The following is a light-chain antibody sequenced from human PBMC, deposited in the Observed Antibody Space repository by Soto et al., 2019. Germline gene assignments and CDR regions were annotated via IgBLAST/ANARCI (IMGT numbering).Light chain of an antibody. CDR1: QSLLHSIGYSY. CDR3: MQALQTPWT. CDR2: LGS. Sequence: DIVMTQSPLSLPVTPGESASISCRSSQSLLHSIGYSYLDWYLQKPGQSPQLLIYLGSNRASGVPDRFSGSGSGTDFTLKISRVEAEDVGVYYCMQALQTPWTFGQGTKVEIK. J-gene: IGKJ1*01. V-gene: IGKV2-28*01.